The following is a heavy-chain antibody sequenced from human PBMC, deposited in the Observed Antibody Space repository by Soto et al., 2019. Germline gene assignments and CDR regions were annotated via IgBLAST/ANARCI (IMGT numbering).Heavy chain of an antibody. V-gene: IGHV3-30*18. CDR3: AKEAHGGWHFFDT. CDR1: GFTFSDYG. J-gene: IGHJ4*02. Sequence: PGGSLRLSCEGPGFTFSDYGFHWVRQAPGKGLEWVAMISSDATKKHYADSVKGRFTISRDNTKNTLYLQMISLRTEDTAVYYCAKEAHGGWHFFDTWGQGTLVTVSS. CDR2: ISSDATKK. D-gene: IGHD6-19*01.